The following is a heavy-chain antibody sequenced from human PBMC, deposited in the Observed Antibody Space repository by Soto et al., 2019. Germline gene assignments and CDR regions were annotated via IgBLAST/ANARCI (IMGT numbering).Heavy chain of an antibody. CDR1: GYPVTAYY. CDR2: INPATGAA. CDR3: ARGGGVGVAGSAAFDM. V-gene: IGHV1-2*02. Sequence: QLHLVQSGAVVKKPGASVTVSCSASGYPVTAYYMHWVRQAPGRGLEWMGGINPATGAAKYTQTFQGRVTLTRDQSTSKVFMELSGLTSEDPAGFFCARGGGVGVAGSAAFDMWGQGTLVTVSS. D-gene: IGHD3-3*01. J-gene: IGHJ3*02.